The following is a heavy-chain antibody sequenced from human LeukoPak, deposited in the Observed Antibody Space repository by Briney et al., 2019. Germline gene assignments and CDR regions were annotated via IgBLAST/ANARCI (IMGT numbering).Heavy chain of an antibody. CDR3: ARLNWGSGNFDY. Sequence: GGSLRLSXAASGFTFCDYYMSWIRQAPGKGLEWLSYISSSGSTIYYADSVKGRFTISRDNAKNSLFLQMNSPRAEDTAVYYCARLNWGSGNFDYWGQGTLVTVSS. J-gene: IGHJ4*02. V-gene: IGHV3-11*04. D-gene: IGHD7-27*01. CDR1: GFTFCDYY. CDR2: ISSSGSTI.